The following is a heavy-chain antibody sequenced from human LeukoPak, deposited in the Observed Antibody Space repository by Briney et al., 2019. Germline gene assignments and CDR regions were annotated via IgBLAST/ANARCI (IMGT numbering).Heavy chain of an antibody. CDR2: INPNSGGT. Sequence: GASVKVSCRASGYTFTGYYMHWVRQAPGQGLEWMGWINPNSGGTNYAQKFQGRVTMTRDTSISTAYMELSRLRSDDTAVYYCARGGDCSSTSCSYWGYYYYYMDVWGKGTTVTVSS. D-gene: IGHD2-2*01. J-gene: IGHJ6*03. CDR3: ARGGDCSSTSCSYWGYYYYYMDV. CDR1: GYTFTGYY. V-gene: IGHV1-2*02.